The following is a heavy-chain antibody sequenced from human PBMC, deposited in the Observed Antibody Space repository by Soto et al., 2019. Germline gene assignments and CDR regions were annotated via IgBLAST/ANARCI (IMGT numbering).Heavy chain of an antibody. V-gene: IGHV4-59*08. CDR1: GGNIRNFY. D-gene: IGHD3-9*01. J-gene: IGHJ6*03. CDR3: ARTVLGPDLLADSFVDYYYYMDV. Sequence: SETKSLTCTVAGGNIRNFYWSWISQQPGKGLEWIGYVYYTGSTSYNPSLKRRVTFSADSSRGQFSLRLNSVTAADTAVYYCARTVLGPDLLADSFVDYYYYMDVWGQGTTVTVSS. CDR2: VYYTGST.